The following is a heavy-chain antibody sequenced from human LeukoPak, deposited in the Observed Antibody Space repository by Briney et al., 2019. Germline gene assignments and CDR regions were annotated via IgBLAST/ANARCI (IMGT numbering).Heavy chain of an antibody. J-gene: IGHJ6*02. CDR2: IWYDGSNK. CDR1: GFTFSSYG. V-gene: IGHV3-33*01. CDR3: ARKTGSGSSGYYFPLYYYYGMDV. Sequence: GGSLRLSCAASGFTFSSYGMHWVRQAPGKGLEWVAVIWYDGSNKYYADSVKGRFTISRDNSKNTLYLQMNSLRAEDTAVYYCARKTGSGSSGYYFPLYYYYGMDVWGQGTTVTVSS. D-gene: IGHD3-22*01.